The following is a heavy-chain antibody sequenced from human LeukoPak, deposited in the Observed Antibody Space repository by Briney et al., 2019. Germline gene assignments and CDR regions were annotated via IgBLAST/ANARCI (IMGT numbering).Heavy chain of an antibody. V-gene: IGHV4-30-4*01. Sequence: SETLSLTCTVSGGSISSGDYYWSWIRQPPGKGLEGIGYIYYSGITYYNPSLKSRVTISVDTSKNPFSLKLSSVTAADTAVYYRARAPRVPAAMQKAVAGQFDYWGQGTLVTVSS. CDR1: GGSISSGDYY. D-gene: IGHD2-2*01. CDR3: ARAPRVPAAMQKAVAGQFDY. CDR2: IYYSGIT. J-gene: IGHJ4*02.